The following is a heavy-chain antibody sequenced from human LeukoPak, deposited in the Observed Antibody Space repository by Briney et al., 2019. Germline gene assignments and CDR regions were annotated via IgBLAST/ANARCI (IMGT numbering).Heavy chain of an antibody. D-gene: IGHD6-19*01. J-gene: IGHJ4*02. CDR2: IYTSGTT. CDR1: GGSISRYY. CDR3: ARVGSGSFDY. Sequence: PETLSLTCTVSGGSISRYYWNWIRQPAGKGLEWIGRIYTSGTTNYNPSLKSRVTILVDTSKNQFSLKLSSVAAADTAVYFCARVGSGSFDYWGQGILVTVSS. V-gene: IGHV4-4*07.